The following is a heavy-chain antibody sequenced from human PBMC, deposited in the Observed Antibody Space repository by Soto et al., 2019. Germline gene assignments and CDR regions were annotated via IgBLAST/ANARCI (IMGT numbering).Heavy chain of an antibody. Sequence: EVQLLESGGGLVQPGGSLRLSCAASGFTFSSYAMSWVRQAPGKGLEWVSAISGSGGSTYYADSVKGRFTISRDNSKTTLYLQMNSLRAEDTAVYYCAKDRDTAMLYYYYYGMDFWGQGTTVTVSS. CDR3: AKDRDTAMLYYYYYGMDF. D-gene: IGHD5-18*01. V-gene: IGHV3-23*01. CDR1: GFTFSSYA. CDR2: ISGSGGST. J-gene: IGHJ6*02.